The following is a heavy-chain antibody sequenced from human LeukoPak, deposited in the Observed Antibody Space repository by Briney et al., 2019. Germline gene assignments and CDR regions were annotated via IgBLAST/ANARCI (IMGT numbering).Heavy chain of an antibody. Sequence: AGGSLRLSCAASGFTFSSYEMNWVRQAPGKGLEWVSYISSSGSTIYYADSVKGRFTISRDNAKNSLYLQMNSLRAEDTAVYYCARGYGGNSKDYFDYWGQGTLVAVSS. CDR2: ISSSGSTI. CDR1: GFTFSSYE. V-gene: IGHV3-48*03. CDR3: ARGYGGNSKDYFDY. D-gene: IGHD4-23*01. J-gene: IGHJ4*02.